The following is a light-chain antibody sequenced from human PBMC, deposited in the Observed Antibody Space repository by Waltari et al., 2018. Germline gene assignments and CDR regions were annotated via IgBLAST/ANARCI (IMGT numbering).Light chain of an antibody. CDR3: QVWDRESDV. Sequence: SYVLTQPPSVSLAPGEMARITCAGRSVCSESVHWYQQTPGQAPVLVIYDDSVRPSGIPERFSASSSGDTATLSISRVEAGDEADYYCQVWDRESDVFGTGTRVTVL. V-gene: IGLV3-21*04. CDR2: DDS. J-gene: IGLJ1*01. CDR1: SVCSES.